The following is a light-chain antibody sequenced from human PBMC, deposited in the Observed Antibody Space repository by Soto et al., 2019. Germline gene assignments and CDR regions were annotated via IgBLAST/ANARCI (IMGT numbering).Light chain of an antibody. V-gene: IGKV3-20*01. CDR3: QQYGSSPLT. CDR1: QSVTNNY. J-gene: IGKJ4*01. CDR2: DAS. Sequence: EIVMTQSPATLSVSPGERATLSCRASQSVTNNYLDWFQQKPGQAPRLLIYDASIRADGIPDRFSGSGSETDFTLTISRLEPEDFAVYYCQQYGSSPLTFGGGTKVDIK.